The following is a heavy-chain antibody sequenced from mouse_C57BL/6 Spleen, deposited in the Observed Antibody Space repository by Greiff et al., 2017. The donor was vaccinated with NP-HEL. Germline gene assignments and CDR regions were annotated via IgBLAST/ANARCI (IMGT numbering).Heavy chain of an antibody. Sequence: VQLQQPGAELVMPGASVKLSCKASGYTFTSYWMHWVKQRPGQGLEWIGEIDPSDSYTNYNQKFKGKSTLTVDKSSSTAYMQLSSLTSEDSAVYYCARSANWDVFDYWGQGTTLTVSS. J-gene: IGHJ2*01. CDR1: GYTFTSYW. CDR3: ARSANWDVFDY. D-gene: IGHD4-1*01. V-gene: IGHV1-69*01. CDR2: IDPSDSYT.